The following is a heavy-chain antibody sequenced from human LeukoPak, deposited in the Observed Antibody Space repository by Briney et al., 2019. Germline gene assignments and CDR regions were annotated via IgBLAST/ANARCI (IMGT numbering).Heavy chain of an antibody. Sequence: QTGGSLRLSCAASGFAFSSYWMSWVRQAPGKGLEWVANIKQDGSEKYYVDSVKGRFTISRDNAKNSLYLQMNSLRAEDTAVYYCARDFTVGATRGWGQGTLVTVSS. V-gene: IGHV3-7*01. CDR3: ARDFTVGATRG. D-gene: IGHD1-26*01. CDR1: GFAFSSYW. J-gene: IGHJ4*02. CDR2: IKQDGSEK.